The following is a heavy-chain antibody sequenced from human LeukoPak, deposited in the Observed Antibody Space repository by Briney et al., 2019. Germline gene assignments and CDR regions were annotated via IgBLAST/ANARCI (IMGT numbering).Heavy chain of an antibody. CDR3: AKAYCSGGSCYVYYFDY. CDR2: ISWNSGSI. D-gene: IGHD2-15*01. Sequence: GGSLRLSCAASGFTFDDYAMHWVRQAPGKGLEWVSGISWNSGSIGYADSVKGRFTISRDNAKNSLYLQMNSLRAEDTALYYCAKAYCSGGSCYVYYFDYWGQGTLVTSPQ. V-gene: IGHV3-9*01. CDR1: GFTFDDYA. J-gene: IGHJ4*02.